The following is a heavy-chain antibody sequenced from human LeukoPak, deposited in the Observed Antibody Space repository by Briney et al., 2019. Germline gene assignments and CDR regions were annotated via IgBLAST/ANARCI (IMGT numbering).Heavy chain of an antibody. CDR2: IYHRGST. D-gene: IGHD1-20*01. CDR1: GYSISSGFY. J-gene: IGHJ4*02. V-gene: IGHV4-38-2*02. Sequence: SETLSLTCTVSGYSISSGFYWGWIRQPPGKGLEWIGSIYHRGSTYYNPSLKSRVTISLDTSKNQFSLKLSSVTAADTAVYYCARGLDNWNVYIFDYWGLGTLVTVSS. CDR3: ARGLDNWNVYIFDY.